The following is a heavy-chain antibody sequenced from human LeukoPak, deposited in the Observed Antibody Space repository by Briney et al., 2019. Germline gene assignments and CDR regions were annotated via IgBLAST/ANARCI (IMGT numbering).Heavy chain of an antibody. CDR2: ISSNSVYT. D-gene: IGHD3-22*01. CDR3: AKDRPNYYESNGHYYRQDGDY. V-gene: IGHV3-23*01. CDR1: GFNFNIYA. J-gene: IGHJ4*02. Sequence: GGSLRLPCAASGFNFNIYAMSWVRQAPGKGLEWVSSISSNSVYTYYGDSVKGRFTVSRDNSKNTLYLQMNSLRAEDTAIYYCAKDRPNYYESNGHYYRQDGDYWGQGTPVTVSS.